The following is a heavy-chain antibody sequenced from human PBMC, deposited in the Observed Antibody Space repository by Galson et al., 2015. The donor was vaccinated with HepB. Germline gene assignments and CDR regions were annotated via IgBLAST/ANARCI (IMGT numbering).Heavy chain of an antibody. Sequence: SLRLSCAASEFTFSSYWMSWVRQAPGKGLEWVANIKQDGSEKYYVDSVKGRFTISRDNARNSLHLQMNSLRAEDTAVYYCARYGYSHGMDVWGQGTTVTVS. V-gene: IGHV3-7*03. D-gene: IGHD2-8*01. CDR3: ARYGYSHGMDV. CDR2: IKQDGSEK. J-gene: IGHJ6*02. CDR1: EFTFSSYW.